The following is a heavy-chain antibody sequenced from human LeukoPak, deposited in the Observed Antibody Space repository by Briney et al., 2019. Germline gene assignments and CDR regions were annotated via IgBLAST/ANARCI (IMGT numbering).Heavy chain of an antibody. CDR1: GFMFSIHE. Sequence: GGSLRLSCAASGFMFSIHEMNWVRQAPGKGLEWVSYIISSGNSIYYADSVKGRFTISRDNAKNSLYLQMNSLRAEDTAVYYCARGGYCSGGTCYSLNAFDVWGQGTVVTVSS. D-gene: IGHD2-15*01. V-gene: IGHV3-48*03. CDR3: ARGGYCSGGTCYSLNAFDV. J-gene: IGHJ3*01. CDR2: IISSGNSI.